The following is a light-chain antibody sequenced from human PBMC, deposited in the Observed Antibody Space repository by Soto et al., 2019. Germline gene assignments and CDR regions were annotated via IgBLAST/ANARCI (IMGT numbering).Light chain of an antibody. CDR3: QQTYTAQYT. J-gene: IGKJ2*01. CDR1: QTISIF. CDR2: AAS. Sequence: DIQMTQSPSSLSASVGDRVTITCRASQTISIFLNWYQHRPGKAPKLLIFAASNLQVGVPSRFSGGGSGTDFTLTISSLQPEDFATYFCQQTYTAQYTFGQGTTLDIK. V-gene: IGKV1-39*01.